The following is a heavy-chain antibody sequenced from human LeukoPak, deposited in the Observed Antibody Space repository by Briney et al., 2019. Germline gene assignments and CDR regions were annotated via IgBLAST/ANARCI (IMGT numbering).Heavy chain of an antibody. V-gene: IGHV4-34*01. CDR1: GGSFSGYY. CDR2: INHSGST. J-gene: IGHJ6*02. D-gene: IGHD6-6*01. Sequence: SETLSLTCAVYGGSFSGYYWSWIRQPPGKGLEWIREINHSGSTNYNPSLKSRVTISVDTSKNQFSLKLSSVTAADTAVYYCASQYSSSSYGMDVWGQGTTVTVSS. CDR3: ASQYSSSSYGMDV.